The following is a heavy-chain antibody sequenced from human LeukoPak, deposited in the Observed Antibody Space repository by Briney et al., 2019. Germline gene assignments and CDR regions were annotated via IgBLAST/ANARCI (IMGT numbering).Heavy chain of an antibody. V-gene: IGHV3-15*01. CDR2: IKSKTDGGTT. Sequence: GGSLRLSCAASGFTFSNAWMSWVRQAPGKGLEWVGRIKSKTDGGTTDYAAPVKGRFTISRDDSKNTLYLQMNSLKTEDTAVYYCTTDKGSGVVPDSSGYLYYLDYWGQGTLVTVSS. J-gene: IGHJ4*02. D-gene: IGHD3-22*01. CDR1: GFTFSNAW. CDR3: TTDKGSGVVPDSSGYLYYLDY.